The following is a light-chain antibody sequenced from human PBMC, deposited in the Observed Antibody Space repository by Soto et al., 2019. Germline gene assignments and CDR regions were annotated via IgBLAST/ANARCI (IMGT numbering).Light chain of an antibody. CDR3: AAWDDSHWV. CDR2: RNN. CDR1: SSKIGSNY. J-gene: IGLJ3*02. Sequence: QSALTQPPSASGTPGQRVTISCYGSSSKIGSNYVYWYQQLPGTAPKLLIYRNNQRPSGVPDRFSGSKSGTSASLAISGLRSADEADYYCAAWDDSHWVFGGGTKLTVL. V-gene: IGLV1-47*01.